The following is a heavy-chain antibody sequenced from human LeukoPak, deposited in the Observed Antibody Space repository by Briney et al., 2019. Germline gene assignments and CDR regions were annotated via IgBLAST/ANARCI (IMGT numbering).Heavy chain of an antibody. Sequence: GGSLRLSCAASGFSFNTYSMNWVRQAPGKGLEWVSYISSSSSTIDYADSVKGRFTISRDNAKNSLYLQMNSLRAEDTAVYYCARARREYSSSSYYYYYMDVWGKGTTVTVSS. CDR1: GFSFNTYS. V-gene: IGHV3-48*01. CDR3: ARARREYSSSSYYYYYMDV. J-gene: IGHJ6*03. CDR2: ISSSSSTI. D-gene: IGHD6-6*01.